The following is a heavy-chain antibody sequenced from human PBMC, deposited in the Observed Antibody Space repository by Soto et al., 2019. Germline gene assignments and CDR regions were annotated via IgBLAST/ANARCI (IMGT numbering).Heavy chain of an antibody. V-gene: IGHV3-21*06. CDR3: ATARAQWLEGSRSDY. CDR1: GFIFGTYT. J-gene: IGHJ4*02. CDR2: ISNSGTYV. D-gene: IGHD6-19*01. Sequence: GSLRLSCAASGFIFGTYTMNWVRQAPGKGLEWVSSISNSGTYVTYADTVKGRFTISRDNDKNSLFLQMSSLRADDTAVYYCATARAQWLEGSRSDYWGQGTLVTVSS.